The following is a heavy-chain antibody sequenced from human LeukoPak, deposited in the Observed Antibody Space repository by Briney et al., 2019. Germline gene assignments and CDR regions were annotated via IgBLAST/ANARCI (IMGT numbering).Heavy chain of an antibody. CDR3: ARQTGSGLFILP. Sequence: SETLSLTCTVSGVSISSSNSYWGWIRQPPGKGLEWIGSIYYSGNTYYNASLKSQVSISIDTSKNQFSLKVTSVTAADTAVYYCARQTGSGLFILPGGQGTLVTVSS. V-gene: IGHV4-39*01. CDR2: IYYSGNT. J-gene: IGHJ4*02. D-gene: IGHD3/OR15-3a*01. CDR1: GVSISSSNSY.